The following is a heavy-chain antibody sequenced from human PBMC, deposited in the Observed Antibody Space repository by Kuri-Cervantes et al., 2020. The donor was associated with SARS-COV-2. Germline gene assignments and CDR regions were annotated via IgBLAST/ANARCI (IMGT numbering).Heavy chain of an antibody. CDR1: GFTFSSYG. J-gene: IGHJ3*02. CDR2: IWYGGSNK. D-gene: IGHD4-17*01. CDR3: TTPLEPTDYGDLGAFDI. Sequence: GESLKISCAASGFTFSSYGMHWVRQAPGKGLEWVAVIWYGGSNKYYADSVKGRFTISRDNSKNTLYLQMNSLRAEDTAVYYCTTPLEPTDYGDLGAFDIWGQGTMVTVSS. V-gene: IGHV3-33*08.